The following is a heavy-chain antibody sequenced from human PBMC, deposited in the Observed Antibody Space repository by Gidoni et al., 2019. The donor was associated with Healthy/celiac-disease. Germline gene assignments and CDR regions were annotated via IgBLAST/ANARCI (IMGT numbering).Heavy chain of an antibody. CDR1: GGTFSSYA. D-gene: IGHD1-26*01. Sequence: QVQLVQSGAEVKKPGSSVKVSCKASGGTFSSYAISWVRQAPGQGLEWMGRIIPILGIANYAQKFQGRVTITADKSTSTAYMELSSLRSEDTAVYYCARDTGEWELLRGDVGAFDIWGQGTMVTVSS. V-gene: IGHV1-69*04. CDR3: ARDTGEWELLRGDVGAFDI. J-gene: IGHJ3*02. CDR2: IIPILGIA.